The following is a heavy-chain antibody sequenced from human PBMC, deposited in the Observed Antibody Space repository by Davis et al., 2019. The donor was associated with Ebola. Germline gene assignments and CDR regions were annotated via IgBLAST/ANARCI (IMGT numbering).Heavy chain of an antibody. J-gene: IGHJ4*02. Sequence: AASVKVSCKASGYTFTSYGISWVRQAPGQGLEWMGWISAYNGNTNYAQKLQGRVTMTTDTSTSTAYMELRSLRSDDTAVYYCARDSLITGWGYSYLPVDYWGQGTLVTVSS. CDR1: GYTFTSYG. V-gene: IGHV1-18*04. CDR2: ISAYNGNT. CDR3: ARDSLITGWGYSYLPVDY. D-gene: IGHD1-14*01.